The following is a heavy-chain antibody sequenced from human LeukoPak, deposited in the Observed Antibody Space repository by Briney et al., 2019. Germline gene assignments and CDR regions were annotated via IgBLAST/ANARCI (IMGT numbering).Heavy chain of an antibody. Sequence: ASVKVSCKASGYTFTDYYIHWVRQAPGQGLEWMGWINPNSGGTNYAQKFQGRVTMTRDTSISTAYMELSRLRSDDTAVYYCARMGLIAAAPELNWFDPWGQGTLVTVSS. J-gene: IGHJ5*02. D-gene: IGHD6-13*01. CDR3: ARMGLIAAAPELNWFDP. CDR2: INPNSGGT. CDR1: GYTFTDYY. V-gene: IGHV1-2*02.